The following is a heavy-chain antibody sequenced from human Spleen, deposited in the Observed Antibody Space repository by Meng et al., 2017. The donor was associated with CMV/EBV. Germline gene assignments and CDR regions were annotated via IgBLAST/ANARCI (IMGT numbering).Heavy chain of an antibody. Sequence: QVQLQESGPGLVKPSETLSLTCTVSGGSISSYYWSWIRQPPGKGLEWIGEINHSGSTNYNPSLKSRVTISVDTSKNQFSLKLSSVTAADTAVYYCATGLMVYYYFDYWGQGTLVTVSS. CDR2: INHSGST. D-gene: IGHD2-8*01. J-gene: IGHJ4*02. CDR1: GGSISSYY. CDR3: ATGLMVYYYFDY. V-gene: IGHV4-34*01.